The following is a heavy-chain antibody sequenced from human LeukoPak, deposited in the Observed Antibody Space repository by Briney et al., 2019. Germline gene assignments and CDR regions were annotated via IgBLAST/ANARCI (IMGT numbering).Heavy chain of an antibody. Sequence: GGSLRLSCAASGFTFSSHSMNWVRQAPGKGLEWVSYISSSSSTIYYADSVKGRFTISRDNAKNSLYLQMNSLRAEDTAVYYCAREEAALFDYWGQGTLVTVSS. CDR3: AREEAALFDY. J-gene: IGHJ4*02. D-gene: IGHD6-13*01. V-gene: IGHV3-48*04. CDR1: GFTFSSHS. CDR2: ISSSSSTI.